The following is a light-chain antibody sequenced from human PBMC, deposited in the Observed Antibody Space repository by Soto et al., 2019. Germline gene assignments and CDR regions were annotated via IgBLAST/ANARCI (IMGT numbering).Light chain of an antibody. CDR2: EVS. CDR1: SSDVGNYNR. CDR3: SSYTSSSTYV. J-gene: IGLJ1*01. Sequence: QSALTQPPSVSGSPGQSVTISCTGTSSDVGNYNRVSWYQQPPGTAPKVIIYEVSNRPSGVPDRFSGSKSGNTASLTISGLQAEDEADYYCSSYTSSSTYVFGTGPRSPS. V-gene: IGLV2-18*02.